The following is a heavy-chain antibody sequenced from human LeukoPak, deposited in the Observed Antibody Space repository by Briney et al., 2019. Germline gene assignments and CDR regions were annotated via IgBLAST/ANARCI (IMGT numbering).Heavy chain of an antibody. J-gene: IGHJ4*02. D-gene: IGHD3-9*01. Sequence: GGSLRLSCAASGFTFSTYWMTWVRQAPGKGLEWVANINQDGSERFYVDSVKGRFTISRDNAKKMLFLQMNSLRAEDMAVYYCARDNSYDILSNFDYWGQGTLVTVSS. CDR3: ARDNSYDILSNFDY. CDR1: GFTFSTYW. CDR2: INQDGSER. V-gene: IGHV3-7*01.